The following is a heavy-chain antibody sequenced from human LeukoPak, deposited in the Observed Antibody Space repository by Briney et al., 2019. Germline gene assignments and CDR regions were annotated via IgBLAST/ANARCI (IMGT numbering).Heavy chain of an antibody. CDR2: IYYSGSA. Sequence: SETLSLTCTVSGYSISSGYYWGWIRQPPGKGLEWIGSIYYSGSAYYNPSLKSRVTISVDTSKNQFSLRLTSVTAANTAVYYCARHVRFGELYGWFDPWGQGTLVTVSS. D-gene: IGHD3-10*01. CDR3: ARHVRFGELYGWFDP. J-gene: IGHJ5*02. V-gene: IGHV4-38-2*02. CDR1: GYSISSGYY.